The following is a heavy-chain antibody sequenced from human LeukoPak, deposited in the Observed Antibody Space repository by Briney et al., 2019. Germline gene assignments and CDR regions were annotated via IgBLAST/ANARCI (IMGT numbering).Heavy chain of an antibody. J-gene: IGHJ4*02. CDR3: ARSVYPTIYFDY. V-gene: IGHV1-2*02. CDR2: INPNSGGT. Sequence: ASVKVSCKASGYTFTGYYMHWVRQAPGQGLEWMGWINPNSGGTNYAQKFQGRVTMTRDTSISTAYMELSRLRSDDTAVYYCARSVYPTIYFDYWGQGTLVTVSS. CDR1: GYTFTGYY. D-gene: IGHD5-24*01.